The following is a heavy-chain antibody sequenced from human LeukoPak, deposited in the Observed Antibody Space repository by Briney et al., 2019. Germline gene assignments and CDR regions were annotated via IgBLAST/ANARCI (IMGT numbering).Heavy chain of an antibody. CDR1: GYTFTSYG. J-gene: IGHJ6*02. CDR2: ISAYNGNT. D-gene: IGHD5-18*01. CDR3: ARVVFQPENTAMVFYGMDV. Sequence: GASVKVSCKASGYTFTSYGISWVRQAPGQGLEWMGWISAYNGNTNYAQKLQGRVTMTSDTSTSTAYMELRSLRSDDTAVYYCARVVFQPENTAMVFYGMDVWGQGTTVTVSS. V-gene: IGHV1-18*01.